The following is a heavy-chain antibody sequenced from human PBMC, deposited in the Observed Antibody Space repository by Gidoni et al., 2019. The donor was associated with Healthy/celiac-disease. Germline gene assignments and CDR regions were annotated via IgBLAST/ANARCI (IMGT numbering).Heavy chain of an antibody. CDR3: ARLDYGDFRAFDI. CDR1: GGSISSYY. J-gene: IGHJ3*02. CDR2: IYYSGST. V-gene: IGHV4-59*08. D-gene: IGHD4-17*01. Sequence: QVQLQESGPGLVKPSETLSLTCPVSGGSISSYYWSWIRQPPGKGLEWIGYIYYSGSTNYNPSLKSRVTISVDTSKNQFSLKLSSVTAADTAVYYCARLDYGDFRAFDIWGQGTMVTVTS.